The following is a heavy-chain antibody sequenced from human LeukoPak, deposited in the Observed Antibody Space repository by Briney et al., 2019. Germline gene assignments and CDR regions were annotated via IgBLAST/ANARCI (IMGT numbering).Heavy chain of an antibody. D-gene: IGHD1-1*01. CDR1: GFTFSSYA. J-gene: IGHJ3*02. Sequence: PGGSLRLSCAASGFTFSSYAMSWVRQAPGKGLEWVSAISGSGGSTYYADSVKGRFTISRDNAKNSLNLQMNSLRAEDTAVYYCARGWTYAFDIWGQGTMVTVSS. CDR2: ISGSGGST. V-gene: IGHV3-23*01. CDR3: ARGWTYAFDI.